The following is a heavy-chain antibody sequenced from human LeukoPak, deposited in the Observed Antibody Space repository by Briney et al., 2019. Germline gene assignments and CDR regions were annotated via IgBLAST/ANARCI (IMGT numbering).Heavy chain of an antibody. Sequence: PSQTLSLTCTVSGGSISSGDYYLSWIRQPPGKGLEWIVYIYYSGSTYYNPSLKSRVTISVDTSKNQFSLKLSSVTAADTAVYYCARLIGYCSSTSCFSPTYYYYGMDVWGQGTTVTVSS. CDR3: ARLIGYCSSTSCFSPTYYYYGMDV. V-gene: IGHV4-30-4*01. CDR1: GGSISSGDYY. J-gene: IGHJ6*02. D-gene: IGHD2-2*01. CDR2: IYYSGST.